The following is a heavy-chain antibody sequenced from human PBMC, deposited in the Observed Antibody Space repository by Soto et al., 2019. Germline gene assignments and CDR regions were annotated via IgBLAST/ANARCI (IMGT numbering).Heavy chain of an antibody. J-gene: IGHJ5*02. D-gene: IGHD4-17*01. CDR3: ARVGYGDYVVWFDP. CDR1: GGSISSGGYY. Sequence: QVQLQESGPGLVKPSQTLSLTCTVSGGSISSGGYYWSWIRQHPGKGLEWIGYIYYSGSTYYNPSLKSRVTISVDTSKNQSSLKLSSVTAADTAVYYCARVGYGDYVVWFDPWGQGTLVTVSS. V-gene: IGHV4-31*03. CDR2: IYYSGST.